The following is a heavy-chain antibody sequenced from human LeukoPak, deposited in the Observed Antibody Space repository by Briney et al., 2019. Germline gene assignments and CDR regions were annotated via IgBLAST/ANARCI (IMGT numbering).Heavy chain of an antibody. CDR2: ISSSSSAI. CDR1: GFTFRTYS. Sequence: GGSLRLSCAASGFTFRTYSMNWVRQAPGKGLEWVSFISSSSSAIYYTDSVKGRFTIPRDNSMNRLYLQMNSLRGDDTAVYYCAKGGPTSSSYGMDVWGQGTTVTVSS. J-gene: IGHJ6*02. CDR3: AKGGPTSSSYGMDV. D-gene: IGHD2-2*01. V-gene: IGHV3-48*04.